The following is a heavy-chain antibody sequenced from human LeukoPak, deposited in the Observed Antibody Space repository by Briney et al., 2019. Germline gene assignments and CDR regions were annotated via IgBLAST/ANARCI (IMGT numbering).Heavy chain of an antibody. CDR1: GFTFSSYG. Sequence: GGSLRLSCAASGFTFSSYGMHWVRQAPGKGLEWVAAIWYDGSNKYYADSVKGRLTISRDNSKNTLYLQMNSLRAEDTAVYYCARDTLAGTTFYNYWGQGTLVTVSS. D-gene: IGHD1-7*01. CDR3: ARDTLAGTTFYNY. CDR2: IWYDGSNK. J-gene: IGHJ4*02. V-gene: IGHV3-33*01.